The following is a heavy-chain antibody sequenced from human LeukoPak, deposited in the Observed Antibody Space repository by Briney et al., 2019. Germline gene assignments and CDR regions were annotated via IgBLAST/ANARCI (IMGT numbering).Heavy chain of an antibody. J-gene: IGHJ3*02. CDR1: DYSISSGYY. D-gene: IGHD3-9*01. V-gene: IGHV4-38-2*01. CDR3: ARGGYNDILTVYRRDDAFHI. CDR2: IYHSGST. Sequence: PSESLSLTCAVSDYSISSGYYWGWIRQPPGKGLEWIGSIYHSGSTYYNPSLKSRVTISVDTSKNQFSLKLSSVTAADTAVYYCARGGYNDILTVYRRDDAFHIWDQGTMVTVSS.